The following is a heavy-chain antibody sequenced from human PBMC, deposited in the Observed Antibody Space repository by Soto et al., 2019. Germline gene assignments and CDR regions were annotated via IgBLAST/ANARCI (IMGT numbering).Heavy chain of an antibody. Sequence: PGESLKISCKGSGYSFTSYWIGWVRQMPGKGLEWMGIIYPGDSDTRYSPSFQGQVTISADKSISTAYLQWSSLKASDTAMYYCAGTGEYYYDSSGPPNAFDIWGQGTMVTVSS. CDR3: AGTGEYYYDSSGPPNAFDI. J-gene: IGHJ3*02. CDR2: IYPGDSDT. CDR1: GYSFTSYW. V-gene: IGHV5-51*01. D-gene: IGHD3-22*01.